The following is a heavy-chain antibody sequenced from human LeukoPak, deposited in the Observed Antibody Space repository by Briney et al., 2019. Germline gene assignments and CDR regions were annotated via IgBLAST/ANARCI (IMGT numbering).Heavy chain of an antibody. J-gene: IGHJ4*02. CDR2: HYYSGCT. V-gene: IGHV4-59*01. CDR3: ARAMWGCEWLADY. CDR1: VGFISRYY. Sequence: SETLSLTCTVSVGFISRYYWSWIRQPPGKGLEGSGYHYYSGCTNYNPSLKGRVTISVDTSKNQFSLKLRSVTAADTAVYYCARAMWGCEWLADYWGQGTLVTVSS. D-gene: IGHD5-12*01.